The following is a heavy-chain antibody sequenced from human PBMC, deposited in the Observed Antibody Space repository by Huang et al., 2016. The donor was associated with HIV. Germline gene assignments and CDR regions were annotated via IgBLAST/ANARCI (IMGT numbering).Heavy chain of an antibody. CDR2: INTKTGKP. CDR3: ARYRLTGTFLDS. CDR1: GYTFTTYS. V-gene: IGHV7-4-1*02. J-gene: IGHJ4*02. D-gene: IGHD3-9*01. Sequence: QVQLVQSGSVLRKPGASVKVSCKASGYTFTTYSLIWVRQAPGQGLEWMGWINTKTGKPTYAQGFTGRFVFSLDTTVNTAYLQISSLKTDDTAKYFCARYRLTGTFLDSWGQGTQVTVSS.